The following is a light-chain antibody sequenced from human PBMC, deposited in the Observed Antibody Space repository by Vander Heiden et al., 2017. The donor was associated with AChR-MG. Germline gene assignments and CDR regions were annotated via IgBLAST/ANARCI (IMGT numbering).Light chain of an antibody. CDR2: EVT. CDR1: SSDVGGYNS. J-gene: IGLJ3*02. V-gene: IGLV2-8*01. CDR3: TSYAGSNSWV. Sequence: QSALTQPPSASGSPGQSATISCTGTSSDVGGYNSVSWYQQHPGTAPKLIIFEVTKRPSGVPDRFSGSKSGNTASLTVSGLQAEDEADYYCTSYAGSNSWVFGGGTKLTVL.